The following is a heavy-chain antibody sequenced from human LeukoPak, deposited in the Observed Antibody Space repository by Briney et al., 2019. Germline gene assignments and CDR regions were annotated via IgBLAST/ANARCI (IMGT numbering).Heavy chain of an antibody. CDR1: GGSISSSSYY. J-gene: IGHJ3*02. CDR2: ICYSGST. Sequence: SETLSLTCTVSGGSISSSSYYWGWIRQPPGKGLEWIGYICYSGSTNYNPSLKSRVTISVATSKNQFSLKLSSVTAADTAVYYCARPSYDSSMWGRGDAFDIWGQGTMVTVSS. CDR3: ARPSYDSSMWGRGDAFDI. V-gene: IGHV4-61*05. D-gene: IGHD3-22*01.